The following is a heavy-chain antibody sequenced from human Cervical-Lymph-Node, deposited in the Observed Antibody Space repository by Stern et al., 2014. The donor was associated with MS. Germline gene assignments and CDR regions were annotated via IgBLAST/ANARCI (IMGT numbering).Heavy chain of an antibody. D-gene: IGHD5-24*01. CDR1: GFTFSSYG. CDR3: ARGHIPYAYNYLFDY. J-gene: IGHJ4*02. Sequence: VQLEESGGGVFQPGTSLRLSCAASGFTFSSYGMPWVRQAPGKGLERVALAWYDGSTAYYTNSVKGRFTISRDNSKNTLSLQMNSLTAEDTAVYYCARGHIPYAYNYLFDYWGQGTLVTVSS. V-gene: IGHV3-33*01. CDR2: AWYDGSTA.